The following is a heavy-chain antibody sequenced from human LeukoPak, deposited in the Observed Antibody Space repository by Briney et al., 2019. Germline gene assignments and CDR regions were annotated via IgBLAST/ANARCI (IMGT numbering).Heavy chain of an antibody. J-gene: IGHJ4*02. V-gene: IGHV4-59*08. CDR3: ARHLTGTTLSFDY. D-gene: IGHD1-7*01. CDR2: IYYSGST. Sequence: SETLSLTRTVSGGSISNYYWSWIRQPPGKGLEWIGYIYYSGSTNYNPSLKSRVTIAVDTSKNQFSLKLSSVTAPDTAVYYCARHLTGTTLSFDYWGQGTLVTVSS. CDR1: GGSISNYY.